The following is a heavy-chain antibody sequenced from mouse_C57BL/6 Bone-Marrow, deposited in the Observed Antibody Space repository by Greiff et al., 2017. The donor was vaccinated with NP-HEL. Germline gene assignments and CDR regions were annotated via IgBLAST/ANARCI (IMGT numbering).Heavy chain of an antibody. J-gene: IGHJ2*01. D-gene: IGHD2-4*01. CDR2: INPYNGGT. CDR3: ARRWDYPFDY. CDR1: GYTFTDYY. V-gene: IGHV1-19*01. Sequence: EVQLQQSGPVLVKPGASVKMSCKASGYTFTDYYMNWVKQSHGKSLEWIGAINPYNGGTSYNQKFKGKATLTVDKSSSTAYMELNSLTSEDSAVYYCARRWDYPFDYWGQGTTLTVSS.